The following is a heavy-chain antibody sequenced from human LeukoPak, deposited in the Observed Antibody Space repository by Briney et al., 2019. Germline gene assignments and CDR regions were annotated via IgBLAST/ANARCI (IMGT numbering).Heavy chain of an antibody. CDR1: GFTFSSYS. CDR3: ARERWFGDALDY. Sequence: GGSLRLSCAASGFTFSSYSMNWVRQAPGKGLEWVSSISSSSSYIYYADSVKGRFTISRDNAKNSLYQQMNSLRAEDTAVYYCARERWFGDALDYWGQGTLVTVSS. J-gene: IGHJ4*02. D-gene: IGHD3-10*01. V-gene: IGHV3-21*01. CDR2: ISSSSSYI.